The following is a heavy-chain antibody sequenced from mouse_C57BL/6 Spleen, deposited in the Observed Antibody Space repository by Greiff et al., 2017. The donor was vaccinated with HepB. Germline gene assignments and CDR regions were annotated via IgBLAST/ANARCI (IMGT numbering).Heavy chain of an antibody. CDR3: TRGSGGYSPWFAY. J-gene: IGHJ3*01. CDR1: GYTFTDYE. V-gene: IGHV1-15*01. Sequence: QVQLQQSGAELVRPGASVTLSCKASGYTFTDYEMHWVKQTPVHGLEWIGAIDPETGGTAYNQKFKGKAILTADKSSSTAYMELRSLTSEDSGVYYCTRGSGGYSPWFAYWGQGTLVTVSA. D-gene: IGHD2-3*01. CDR2: IDPETGGT.